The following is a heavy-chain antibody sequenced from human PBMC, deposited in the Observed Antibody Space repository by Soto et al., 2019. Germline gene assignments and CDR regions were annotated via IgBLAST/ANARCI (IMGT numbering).Heavy chain of an antibody. V-gene: IGHV3-53*02. CDR3: ARDSTNHDAFDV. J-gene: IGHJ3*01. Sequence: EVQLVETGGGLIQPGGSLRLSCAASGFSVSFNYMSWVRQAPGRGLEWVSLIYSGGSTYYADSVKGRFTISRDISRNTLYLQMNSLRVEDTAVYYCARDSTNHDAFDVWGQGTVVTVSS. CDR1: GFSVSFNY. D-gene: IGHD2-8*01. CDR2: IYSGGST.